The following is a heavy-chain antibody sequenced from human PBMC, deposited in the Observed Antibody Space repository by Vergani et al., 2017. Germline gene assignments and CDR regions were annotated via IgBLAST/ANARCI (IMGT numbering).Heavy chain of an antibody. CDR1: GGTFSSYA. D-gene: IGHD4-17*01. CDR3: ATAAAGATVTPPGAFDI. Sequence: QVQLVQSGAEVKKPGSSVKVSCKASGGTFSSYAISWVRQAPGQGLEWMGGTIPIFGIANYAQKFQGRVTITADKSTSTAYMELSSLRSEDTAVYYCATAAAGATVTPPGAFDIWGQGTMVTVSS. V-gene: IGHV1-69*17. CDR2: TIPIFGIA. J-gene: IGHJ3*02.